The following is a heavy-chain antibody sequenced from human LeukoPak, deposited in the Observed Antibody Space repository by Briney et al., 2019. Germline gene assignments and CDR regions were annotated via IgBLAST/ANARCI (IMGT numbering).Heavy chain of an antibody. CDR2: IYYSGST. J-gene: IGHJ5*02. Sequence: SETLSLTCTVSGGSISSGDYYWSWIRQPPGKGLEWIGYIYYSGSTYYNPSLKSRVTISVDTSRNQFSLKLTSVTAADTAVYYCARDSGSSPRFDPWGQGTLVTVSS. CDR1: GGSISSGDYY. CDR3: ARDSGSSPRFDP. D-gene: IGHD3-10*01. V-gene: IGHV4-30-4*02.